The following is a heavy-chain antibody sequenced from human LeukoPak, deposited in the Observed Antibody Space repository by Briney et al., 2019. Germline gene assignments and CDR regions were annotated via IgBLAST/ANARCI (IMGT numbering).Heavy chain of an antibody. CDR1: GGSISNSC. CDR3: ARDPGDYDHDWYFDL. J-gene: IGHJ2*01. D-gene: IGHD4-17*01. V-gene: IGHV4-4*07. Sequence: SETLSLTCTVSGGSISNSCWNWIRQPAGKELEWIGRIYTSGTTHYNPSLQSRPTMSIDTSKNQLSLKLDSVTAADTAMYFCARDPGDYDHDWYFDLWGRGTLVTVSS. CDR2: IYTSGTT.